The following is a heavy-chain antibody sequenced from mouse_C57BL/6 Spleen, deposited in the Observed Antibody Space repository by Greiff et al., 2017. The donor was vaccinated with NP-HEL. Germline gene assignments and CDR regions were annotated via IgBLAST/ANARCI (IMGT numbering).Heavy chain of an antibody. CDR1: GYTFTEYT. CDR3: ARLEGWDYDGYWYFDV. CDR2: FYPGSGSI. V-gene: IGHV1-62-2*01. Sequence: QVQLQQSGAELVKPGASVKLSCKASGYTFTEYTIHWVKQRSGQGLEWIGWFYPGSGSIKYNEKFKDKATLTADKSSSTVYMDLSRLTSEDSAVYFFARLEGWDYDGYWYFDVWGTGTTVTVSS. J-gene: IGHJ1*03. D-gene: IGHD2-4*01.